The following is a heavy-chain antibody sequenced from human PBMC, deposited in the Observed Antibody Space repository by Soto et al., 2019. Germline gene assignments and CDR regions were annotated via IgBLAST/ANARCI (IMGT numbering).Heavy chain of an antibody. V-gene: IGHV4-59*12. CDR2: IYYSGST. CDR3: ARAKRSFLGMDV. CDR1: GGSISSYY. J-gene: IGHJ6*02. D-gene: IGHD3-10*01. Sequence: KPSETLSLTCSVSGGSISSYYCNWIRQPPGKGLEWIGYIYYSGSTKYSPSLKSRVTISVDTSKNQFSLKLNSVTAADTAVYYCARAKRSFLGMDVWGQGTKVTVSS.